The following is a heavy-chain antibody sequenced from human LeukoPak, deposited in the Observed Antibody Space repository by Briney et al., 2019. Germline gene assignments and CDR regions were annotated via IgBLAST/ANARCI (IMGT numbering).Heavy chain of an antibody. CDR3: ARDQEGSGTDY. Sequence: SETLSLTCTVSGGSISSGDYYWSWIRQDPGKGLEWIGYIYYSGSTYYNPSLKSRVTISLDTSKNQFSLKLSSVTAADTAVYYCARDQEGSGTDYWGQGTLVTVSS. V-gene: IGHV4-31*03. D-gene: IGHD3-10*01. CDR2: IYYSGST. J-gene: IGHJ4*02. CDR1: GGSISSGDYY.